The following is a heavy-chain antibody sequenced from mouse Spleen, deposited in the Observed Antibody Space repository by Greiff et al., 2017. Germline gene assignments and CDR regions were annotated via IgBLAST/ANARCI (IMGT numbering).Heavy chain of an antibody. CDR3: TRSDYYGSSYGYFDV. CDR2: IDPSDSYT. CDR1: GYTFTSYW. D-gene: IGHD1-1*01. J-gene: IGHJ1*01. Sequence: QVQLQQSGAELVKPGASVKMSCKASGYTFTSYWMHWVKQRPGQGLEWIGVIDPSDSYTSYNQKFKGKATLTVDTSSSTAYMQLSSLTSEDSAVYYCTRSDYYGSSYGYFDVWGAGTTVTVSS. V-gene: IGHV1S127*01.